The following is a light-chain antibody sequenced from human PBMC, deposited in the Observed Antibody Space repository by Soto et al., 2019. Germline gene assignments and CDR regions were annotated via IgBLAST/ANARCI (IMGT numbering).Light chain of an antibody. J-gene: IGLJ2*01. CDR1: SSNIGNNY. CDR2: ENN. CDR3: GTWDSSMSAGV. Sequence: QSALTQPPSVSAAPGQKVTISCSGGSSNIGNNYVSWYQQLPGTAPKLLIYENNKRPSGIPDRFSGSKSGTSATLGITGLQTGDEADYYCGTWDSSMSAGVFGGGTKVTVL. V-gene: IGLV1-51*02.